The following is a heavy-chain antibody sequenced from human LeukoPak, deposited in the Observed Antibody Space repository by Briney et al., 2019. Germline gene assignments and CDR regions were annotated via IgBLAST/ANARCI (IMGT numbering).Heavy chain of an antibody. CDR3: AKDPYSGSFEYFQH. Sequence: GGPLRLSCTASGFTFSSYAMSWVRQAPGKGLEWVSTISGSGGSTYYADSVKGRFTISRDNSKNTLYLQMDSLRAEDTAVYYCAKDPYSGSFEYFQHWGQGTLVTVSS. D-gene: IGHD1-26*01. CDR2: ISGSGGST. J-gene: IGHJ1*01. CDR1: GFTFSSYA. V-gene: IGHV3-23*01.